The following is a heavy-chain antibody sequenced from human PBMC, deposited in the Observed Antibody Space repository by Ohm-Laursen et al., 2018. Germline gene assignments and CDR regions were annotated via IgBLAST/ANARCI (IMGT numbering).Heavy chain of an antibody. Sequence: SDTLSLTCAVYGGSFSGYYWSWIRQPPGKGPEWIGEINHSGSANYNPSLKSRVTISVDTSKNQFSLKLSSVTAADTAVYYCARVLRGPDAFDIWGQGTMVTVSS. V-gene: IGHV4-34*01. CDR1: GGSFSGYY. CDR3: ARVLRGPDAFDI. J-gene: IGHJ3*02. CDR2: INHSGSA.